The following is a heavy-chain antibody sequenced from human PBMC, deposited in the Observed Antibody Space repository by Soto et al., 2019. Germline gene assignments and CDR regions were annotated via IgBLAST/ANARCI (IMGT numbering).Heavy chain of an antibody. CDR1: GSTFTNYL. Sequence: QVHLVKSGAEEKNPGASVRVSCKASGSTFTNYLMHWVRQAPGQGLEWMGWINTGNGNTRYSWRFQGRVTITIDTSATTTYMQLSNLQSEDTAVYYCARKTTMGSGYLPDYWVQGTLVTVSS. V-gene: IGHV1-3*04. J-gene: IGHJ4*02. CDR2: INTGNGNT. CDR3: ARKTTMGSGYLPDY. D-gene: IGHD3-22*01.